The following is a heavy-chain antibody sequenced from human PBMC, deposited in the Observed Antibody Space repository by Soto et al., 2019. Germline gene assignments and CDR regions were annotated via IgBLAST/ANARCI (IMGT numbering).Heavy chain of an antibody. CDR2: IKQDESEK. Sequence: GGSLRLSCAASGFTFSSYWMSWVRQAPGKGLEWVANIKQDESEKYYVDSVKGRFTISRDNAKNSLYLQINSLRAEDTAVYYCARDPSIVLVPAATYYYYYYGMDVWGQGTTVTVSS. CDR3: ARDPSIVLVPAATYYYYYYGMDV. V-gene: IGHV3-7*01. J-gene: IGHJ6*02. D-gene: IGHD2-2*01. CDR1: GFTFSSYW.